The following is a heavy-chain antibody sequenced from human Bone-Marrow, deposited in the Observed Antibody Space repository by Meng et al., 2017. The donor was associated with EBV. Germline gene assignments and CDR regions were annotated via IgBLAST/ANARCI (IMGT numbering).Heavy chain of an antibody. D-gene: IGHD1-26*01. CDR3: ARAQGATDY. CDR1: GFTFSSFS. Sequence: EVQLVESGGGLVKPGGFLRLSCAASGFTFSSFSMNWVRQGPGKGLEWVSSISSSSSYIYYADSVKGRFTISRDNAKNSLYLQMNSLRAEDTAVYYCARAQGATDYWGPGTMVTVS. J-gene: IGHJ4*02. CDR2: ISSSSSYI. V-gene: IGHV3-21*01.